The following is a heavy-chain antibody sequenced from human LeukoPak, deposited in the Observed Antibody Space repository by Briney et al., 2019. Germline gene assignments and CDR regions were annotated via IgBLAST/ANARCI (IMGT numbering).Heavy chain of an antibody. Sequence: GGSLRLSCAASGFTFSSAAMTWVRQAPGKGLEWVSLIASSGGSTYYADSVKGRFTISRDNSKNTLSLQMNSLRVEDTAIYYCAKDIQLSTWGLGTMVTISS. CDR2: IASSGGST. D-gene: IGHD5-24*01. V-gene: IGHV3-23*01. CDR3: AKDIQLST. CDR1: GFTFSSAA. J-gene: IGHJ3*01.